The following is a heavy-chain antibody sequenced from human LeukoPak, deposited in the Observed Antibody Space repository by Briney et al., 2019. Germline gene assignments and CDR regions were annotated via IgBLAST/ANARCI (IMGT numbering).Heavy chain of an antibody. V-gene: IGHV3-13*01. D-gene: IGHD6-13*01. J-gene: IGHJ4*02. CDR1: GFTFSSYD. CDR3: ARGPIAAAGFDY. Sequence: PGGSLRLSCAASGFTFSSYDMHWVRQATGKGLEWVSAIGTAGDTYYPGSVKGRFTISRENAKNSLYLQMNSLRAGDTAVYCCARGPIAAAGFDYWGQGTLVTVSS. CDR2: IGTAGDT.